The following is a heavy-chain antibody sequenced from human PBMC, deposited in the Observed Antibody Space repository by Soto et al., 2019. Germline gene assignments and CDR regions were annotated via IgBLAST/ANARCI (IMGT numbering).Heavy chain of an antibody. CDR3: AREQYNWKI. D-gene: IGHD1-20*01. Sequence: PSEILSLTCSVSGDSIRSYYWTWIRQPPGKGLQWIGYVFHTGNTNYNPSLKSRVTISEDASKNQVSLRLTSVTAADTAVYFCAREQYNWKIWGQGTLVTVSS. J-gene: IGHJ4*02. CDR1: GDSIRSYY. CDR2: VFHTGNT. V-gene: IGHV4-59*01.